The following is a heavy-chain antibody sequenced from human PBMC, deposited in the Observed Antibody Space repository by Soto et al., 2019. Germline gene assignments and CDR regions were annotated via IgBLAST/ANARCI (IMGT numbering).Heavy chain of an antibody. V-gene: IGHV3-33*01. CDR3: VRDLREDGCSSSSCFYFDY. D-gene: IGHD2-2*01. Sequence: QVQLVESGGGVVQPGRSLRLSCAASGFSFSTYGMHWVRQAPGKGLEWVAVIWDDGTNKYYADSVKGRFTISRDNSKNTLYLQVNSLRAEDTAVYYCVRDLREDGCSSSSCFYFDYWGQGTLVTVSS. CDR1: GFSFSTYG. J-gene: IGHJ4*02. CDR2: IWDDGTNK.